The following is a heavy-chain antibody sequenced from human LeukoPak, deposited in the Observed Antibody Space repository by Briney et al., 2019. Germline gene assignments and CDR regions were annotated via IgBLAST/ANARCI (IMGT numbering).Heavy chain of an antibody. J-gene: IGHJ4*02. CDR3: AKDRLGAMMYFDF. Sequence: GGSLRLSCAASGFTFSSYEMNWVRQAPGKGLEWVSYISSFSGTINYADSVKGRFTISRDNAKNSLYLQMNSLRAEDTAVYYCAKDRLGAMMYFDFWGQGTLVTVSS. CDR2: ISSFSGTI. CDR1: GFTFSSYE. V-gene: IGHV3-48*01. D-gene: IGHD1-26*01.